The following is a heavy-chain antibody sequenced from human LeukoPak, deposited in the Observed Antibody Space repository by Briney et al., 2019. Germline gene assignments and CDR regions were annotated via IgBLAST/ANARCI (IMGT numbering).Heavy chain of an antibody. CDR3: AVIYCSSTSCLYYFDY. J-gene: IGHJ4*02. CDR2: ISAYNGNT. CDR1: GYTFTSYG. D-gene: IGHD2-2*01. V-gene: IGHV1-18*01. Sequence: GASVKVSCKASGYTFTSYGISWVRQAPGQGLEWMGWISAYNGNTNYAQKRQGRVTMTTDTSTSTAYMELRSLRSDDTAVYYCAVIYCSSTSCLYYFDYWGQGTLVTVSS.